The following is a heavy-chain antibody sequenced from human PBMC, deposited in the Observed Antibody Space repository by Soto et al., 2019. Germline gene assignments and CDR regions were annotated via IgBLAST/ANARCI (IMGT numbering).Heavy chain of an antibody. J-gene: IGHJ4*02. CDR3: ARVPDY. CDR2: IHYTGST. Sequence: PSETLSLTCTVSRGSINNSYWTWIRQPPGKRLEWIGYIHYTGSTNYNPSLRGRVTMSVDTSKNQFSLKLSSVTAADTAVYYCARVPDYWGQGTLVTVSS. CDR1: RGSINNSY. V-gene: IGHV4-59*12.